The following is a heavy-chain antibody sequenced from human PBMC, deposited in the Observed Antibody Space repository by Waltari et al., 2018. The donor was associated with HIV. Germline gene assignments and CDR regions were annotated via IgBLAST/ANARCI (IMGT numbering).Heavy chain of an antibody. D-gene: IGHD1-26*01. CDR3: ARDLRKSGSHRAEYFQH. Sequence: QVQLVQSGAEVKKPGASVKVSCKASGYTFTSYAMHLVRQAAVQKLEWMGWINAGKGNTKYSQKFQGRVTITRDKCASTAYMELSSLRSEDTAVYYCARDLRKSGSHRAEYFQHWGQGTLVTVSS. CDR1: GYTFTSYA. CDR2: INAGKGNT. V-gene: IGHV1-3*01. J-gene: IGHJ1*01.